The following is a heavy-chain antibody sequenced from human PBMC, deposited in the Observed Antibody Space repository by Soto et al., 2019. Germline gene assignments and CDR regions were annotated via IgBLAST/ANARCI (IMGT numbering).Heavy chain of an antibody. CDR2: INHSGST. Sequence: QVQLQQWGAGLLKPSETLSLTCAVYGGSFSGYYWSWIRQPPGKGLEWIGEINHSGSTNYNPSLKSRVTISVDTSKNQFSLKLSSVTAADTAVYYCARAPARHYYDSSGPIQHWGQGTLVTVSS. D-gene: IGHD3-22*01. CDR3: ARAPARHYYDSSGPIQH. J-gene: IGHJ1*01. V-gene: IGHV4-34*01. CDR1: GGSFSGYY.